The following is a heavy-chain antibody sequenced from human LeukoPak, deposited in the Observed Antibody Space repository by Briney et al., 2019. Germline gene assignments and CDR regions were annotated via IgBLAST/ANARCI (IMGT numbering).Heavy chain of an antibody. CDR2: IFSGGST. D-gene: IGHD6-19*01. CDR3: ARDLKTSGWYGDFDY. Sequence: GVSLRLSCVASGFTVSSNYMSWVRQAPGKGLEWVSAIFSGGSTFYADSVTGRFTISRDNSKNTVYLEMNSLRAEDTAVYYCARDLKTSGWYGDFDYWGQGTLVTVSS. J-gene: IGHJ4*02. CDR1: GFTVSSNY. V-gene: IGHV3-53*01.